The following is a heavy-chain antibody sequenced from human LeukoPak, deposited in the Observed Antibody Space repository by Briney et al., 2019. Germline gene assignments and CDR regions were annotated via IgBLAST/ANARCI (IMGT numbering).Heavy chain of an antibody. Sequence: GGSLRLSCAASGFTVRSNCMSWVRQAPGKGLEWVSVTYSGGRTYYADSVRGRFTISRDNSKNTLYLQMNGLRAEDTAVYYCARVLSGSGSLYYYYYYMDVWGKGTTVTISS. J-gene: IGHJ6*03. D-gene: IGHD3-10*01. V-gene: IGHV3-66*01. CDR2: TYSGGRT. CDR3: ARVLSGSGSLYYYYYYMDV. CDR1: GFTVRSNC.